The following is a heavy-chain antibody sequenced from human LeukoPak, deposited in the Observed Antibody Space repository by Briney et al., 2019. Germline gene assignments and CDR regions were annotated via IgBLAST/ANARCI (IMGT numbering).Heavy chain of an antibody. J-gene: IGHJ3*02. CDR1: GYTFTSYG. CDR3: ARDLIVGAALPTDAFDI. CDR2: ISAYNGNT. V-gene: IGHV1-18*01. Sequence: GASVKVSCKASGYTFTSYGISWVRQAPGQGLEWMGWISAYNGNTNYAQKLQGRVTMTTDTSTSTAYVELRSLRSDDTAVYYCARDLIVGAALPTDAFDIWGQGTMVTVSS. D-gene: IGHD1-26*01.